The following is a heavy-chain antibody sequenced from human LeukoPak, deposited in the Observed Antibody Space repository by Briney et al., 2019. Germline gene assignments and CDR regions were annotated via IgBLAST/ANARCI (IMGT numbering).Heavy chain of an antibody. CDR3: ARERDYYDSSGYY. V-gene: IGHV4-31*03. CDR1: GGSISSGGYY. J-gene: IGHJ4*02. CDR2: IYYSGST. Sequence: PSETLSLTCTVSGGSISSGGYYWSWIRQHPGKGLEWIGYIYYSGSTYYNPSLKSRVTISVDTSKNQFSLKLSSVTAADTAVYYCARERDYYDSSGYYWGQGTLVTVPS. D-gene: IGHD3-22*01.